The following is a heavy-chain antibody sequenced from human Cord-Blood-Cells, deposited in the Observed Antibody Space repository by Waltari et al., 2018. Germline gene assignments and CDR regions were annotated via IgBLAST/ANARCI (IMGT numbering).Heavy chain of an antibody. D-gene: IGHD2-15*01. CDR1: GGSFSGYY. CDR3: ARYCSGGSCYYFDY. CDR2: INHSGST. Sequence: QVQLQQWGAGLLKPSETLSLTCAVYGGSFSGYYWSRIRQPTGKGLEWVGEINHSGSTNYNPSLKSRVTISVDTSKNQFSLKLSSVTAADTAVYYCARYCSGGSCYYFDYWGQGTLVTVSS. J-gene: IGHJ4*02. V-gene: IGHV4-34*01.